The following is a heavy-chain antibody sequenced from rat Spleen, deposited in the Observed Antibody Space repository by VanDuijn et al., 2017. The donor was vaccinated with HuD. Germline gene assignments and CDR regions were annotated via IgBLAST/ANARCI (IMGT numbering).Heavy chain of an antibody. CDR1: GFTFSNYD. CDR2: ISYDGSST. CDR3: TTADYVYYGLSY. D-gene: IGHD1-6*01. Sequence: EVQLVESGGGLVQPGRSMKLSCAASGFTFSNYDMAWVRQAPTKGLEWVASISYDGSSTYYRDSVKGRFTISRDNAKSTLYLQMDSLRSEDTATYYCTTADYVYYGLSYWGQGVMVTVSS. J-gene: IGHJ2*01. V-gene: IGHV5-20*01.